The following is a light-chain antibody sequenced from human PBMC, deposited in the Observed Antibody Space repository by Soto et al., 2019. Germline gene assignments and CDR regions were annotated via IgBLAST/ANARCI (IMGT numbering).Light chain of an antibody. Sequence: AIQMTQSPSSLSASVGDRVTITCRASQAIGNDLGWYQQIPGKAPKLLIYAASRLHRGVPSKFSGSGSGSDFTLTISSLQPEDFATYYCLQNYRSPWTFGQGTKVELK. V-gene: IGKV1-6*01. J-gene: IGKJ1*01. CDR3: LQNYRSPWT. CDR2: AAS. CDR1: QAIGND.